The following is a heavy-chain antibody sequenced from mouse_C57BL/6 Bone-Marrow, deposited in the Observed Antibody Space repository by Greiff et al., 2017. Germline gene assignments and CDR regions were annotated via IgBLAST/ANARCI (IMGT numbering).Heavy chain of an antibody. Sequence: EVMLVESGGGLVQSGRSLRLSCATSGFTFSDFYMEWVRQAPGKGLEWIAASRNKANDYTTEYSASVKGRFIVSRDTSQSILYIQMNALRAEDTAIYYCARDGTDYYAMDYWGQGTSVTVSS. CDR1: GFTFSDFY. CDR2: SRNKANDYTT. CDR3: ARDGTDYYAMDY. V-gene: IGHV7-1*01. J-gene: IGHJ4*01. D-gene: IGHD4-1*01.